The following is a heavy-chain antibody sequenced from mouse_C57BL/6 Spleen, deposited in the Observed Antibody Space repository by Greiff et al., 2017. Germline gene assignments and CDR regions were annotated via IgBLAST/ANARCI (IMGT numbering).Heavy chain of an antibody. CDR3: ARKAQLGPVYYYAMDY. Sequence: VQLQQPGAELVKPGASVKLSCKASGYTFTSYWMQWVKQRPGQGLEWIGEIDPSDSYTNYNQKFKGKATLTVDTSSSTAYMQLSSLTSEDSAVYYCARKAQLGPVYYYAMDYWGQGTSVTVSS. J-gene: IGHJ4*01. D-gene: IGHD4-1*02. V-gene: IGHV1-50*01. CDR1: GYTFTSYW. CDR2: IDPSDSYT.